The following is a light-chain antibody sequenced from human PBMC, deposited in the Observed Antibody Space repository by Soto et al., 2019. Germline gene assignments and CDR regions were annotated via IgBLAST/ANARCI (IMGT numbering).Light chain of an antibody. J-gene: IGKJ4*01. V-gene: IGKV1-13*02. CDR2: AAS. CDR3: QQTDSYPST. CDR1: QVINSF. Sequence: AIQLTQSPSSLSASVGDRVTITCRASQVINSFLAWYQQKPGKAPKLLIYAASSLQTGVPSRFSGSGSATDFTLTINSLQPEDFATYYCQQTDSYPSTFGGGTKVE.